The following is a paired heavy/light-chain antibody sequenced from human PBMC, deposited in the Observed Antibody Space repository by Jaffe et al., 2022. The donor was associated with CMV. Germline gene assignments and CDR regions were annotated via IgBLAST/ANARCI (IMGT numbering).Heavy chain of an antibody. D-gene: IGHD1-26*01. Sequence: QVQLVESGGGVVQPGRSLRLSCAASGFTFSSYGMHWVRQAPGKGLEWVAVISYDGSNKYYADSVKGRFTISRDNSKNTLYLQMNSLRAEDTAVYYCAKMILGSRELDHGYYYYYYGMDVWGQGTTVTVSS. CDR1: GFTFSSYG. CDR3: AKMILGSRELDHGYYYYYYGMDV. V-gene: IGHV3-30*18. CDR2: ISYDGSNK. J-gene: IGHJ6*02.
Light chain of an antibody. V-gene: IGKV2-28*01. CDR1: QSLLHSNGYNY. CDR2: LGS. J-gene: IGKJ5*01. CDR3: MQALQTPLT. Sequence: DIVMTQSPLSLPVTPGEPASISCRSSQSLLHSNGYNYLDWYLQKPGKSPQLLIYLGSNRASGVPDRFSGSGSGTDFTLKISRVEAEDVGVYYCMQALQTPLTFGQGTRLEIK.